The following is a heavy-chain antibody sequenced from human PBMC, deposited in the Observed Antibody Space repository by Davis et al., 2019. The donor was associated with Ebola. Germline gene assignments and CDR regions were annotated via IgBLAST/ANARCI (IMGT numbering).Heavy chain of an antibody. CDR1: GYTFTSYD. CDR3: ATLGQLERRRAFDI. CDR2: MNPNSGNT. Sequence: ASVKVSCKASGYTFTSYDINWVRQATGQGLEWMGWMNPNSGNTGYAQKFQGRVTMTRNTSISTAYMELSSLRSEDTAVYYCATLGQLERRRAFDIWGQGTMVTVSS. V-gene: IGHV1-8*01. J-gene: IGHJ3*02. D-gene: IGHD1-1*01.